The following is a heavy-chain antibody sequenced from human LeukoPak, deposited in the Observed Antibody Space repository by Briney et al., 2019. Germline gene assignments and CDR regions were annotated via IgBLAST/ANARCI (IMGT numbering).Heavy chain of an antibody. CDR2: ISRTGITT. CDR3: AKDEWELIFDL. CDR1: GFTFSNYA. D-gene: IGHD1-26*01. Sequence: PGGSLRLSCAISGFTFSNYAMSWVRQAPGKGLEWVAAISRTGITTYYADSVRGRSIISRDNSKNTLFLQLNSLRVEDTALYYCAKDEWELIFDLWGQGTLVAVSS. V-gene: IGHV3-23*01. J-gene: IGHJ4*02.